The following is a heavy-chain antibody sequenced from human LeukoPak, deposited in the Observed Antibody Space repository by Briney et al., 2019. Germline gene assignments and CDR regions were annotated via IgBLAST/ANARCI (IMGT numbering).Heavy chain of an antibody. D-gene: IGHD3-22*01. CDR3: ASSLSYYYDSSGYYY. Sequence: PSETLSLTCTVSGGSISSYYWSWIRQPAGKGLEWIGRIYTSGSTNYNPSLKSRVTMSVDTSKNQFSLKLSSVTAADTAVYYCASSLSYYYDSSGYYYWGQGTLVTVSS. CDR1: GGSISSYY. V-gene: IGHV4-4*07. J-gene: IGHJ4*02. CDR2: IYTSGST.